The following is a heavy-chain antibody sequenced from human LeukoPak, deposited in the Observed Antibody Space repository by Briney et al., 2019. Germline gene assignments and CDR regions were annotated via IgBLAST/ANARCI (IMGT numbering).Heavy chain of an antibody. Sequence: GGSLRLSCAASGFTFSSYAMSWVRQAPGKGLEWVSAISGSGGSTYYADSVKGRFTISRDNSKNTLYLQMNSLRAEDTAVYYCAKEGPIVVVPAAIFTDDAGMDVWGQGTTVTVSS. CDR2: ISGSGGST. D-gene: IGHD2-2*01. CDR1: GFTFSSYA. CDR3: AKEGPIVVVPAAIFTDDAGMDV. J-gene: IGHJ6*02. V-gene: IGHV3-23*01.